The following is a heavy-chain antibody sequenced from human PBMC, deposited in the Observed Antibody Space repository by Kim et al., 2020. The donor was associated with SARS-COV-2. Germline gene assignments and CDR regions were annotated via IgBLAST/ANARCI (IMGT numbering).Heavy chain of an antibody. V-gene: IGHV3-30*18. CDR1: GFTFSSYG. D-gene: IGHD6-19*01. CDR3: AKDPSGWSYYYYYYGMDV. Sequence: GGSLRLSCAASGFTFSSYGMHWVRQAPGKGLEWVAVISYDGSNKYYADSVKGRFTISRDNSKNTLYLQMNSLRAEDTAVYYCAKDPSGWSYYYYYYGMDVWGQGTTVTVSS. J-gene: IGHJ6*02. CDR2: ISYDGSNK.